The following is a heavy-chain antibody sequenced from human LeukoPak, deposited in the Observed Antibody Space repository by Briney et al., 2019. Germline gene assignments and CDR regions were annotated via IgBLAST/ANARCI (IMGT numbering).Heavy chain of an antibody. Sequence: NPSETLSLTCAVYGGSFSGYYWSWIRQPPGKGLEWIGEINHSGSTNYNPSLKSRVTMSVDTSKNQFSLKLSSVTAADTAVYYCAREAPTPPYCSSTSCYGRGHGAFDIWGQGTLVTVSS. CDR2: INHSGST. CDR3: AREAPTPPYCSSTSCYGRGHGAFDI. V-gene: IGHV4-34*01. D-gene: IGHD2-2*01. CDR1: GGSFSGYY. J-gene: IGHJ3*02.